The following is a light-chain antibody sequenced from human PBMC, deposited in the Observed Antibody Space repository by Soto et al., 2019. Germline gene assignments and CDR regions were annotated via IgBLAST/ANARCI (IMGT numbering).Light chain of an antibody. V-gene: IGLV2-8*01. CDR2: DVS. CDR3: SSYAGTKVL. Sequence: QSALTQPPSASGSPGQSVTISCTGTSSDVGGYDYVSWYQQHPGKAPKLMIYDVSARPSGVPDRFSGSKSGNTASLTVSGLQAEDEADYYCSSYAGTKVLFGGGTKLT. CDR1: SSDVGGYDY. J-gene: IGLJ2*01.